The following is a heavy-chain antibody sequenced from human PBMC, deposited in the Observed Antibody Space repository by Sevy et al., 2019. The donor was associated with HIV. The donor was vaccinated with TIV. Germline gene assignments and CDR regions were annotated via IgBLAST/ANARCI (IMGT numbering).Heavy chain of an antibody. J-gene: IGHJ6*03. CDR1: GGSISSYY. CDR2: IYYSGST. Sequence: SETLSLTCTVSGGSISSYYWSWIRQPPGKGLEWIGYIYYSGSTNYNPSLKSRLTISVDTSKNQFSLKLSSVTAADTAVYYCARVGVVVRGVINYYYYYYMDVWGKGTTVTVSS. V-gene: IGHV4-59*01. CDR3: ARVGVVVRGVINYYYYYYMDV. D-gene: IGHD3-10*01.